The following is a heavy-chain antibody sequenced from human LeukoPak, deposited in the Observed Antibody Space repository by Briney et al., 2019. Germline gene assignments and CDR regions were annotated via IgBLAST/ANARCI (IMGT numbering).Heavy chain of an antibody. CDR3: ARGESEGGWYVGSHFDY. CDR1: GGTFSSYA. V-gene: IGHV1-69*04. Sequence: SVKVSCKASGGTFSSYAISWVRQAPGQGLEWMGRIIPIFGIANYAQKFKGRVTITADNSTSTAYMELSSLRSEDTAVYYCARGESEGGWYVGSHFDYWGPGTLVTVSS. D-gene: IGHD6-19*01. J-gene: IGHJ4*02. CDR2: IIPIFGIA.